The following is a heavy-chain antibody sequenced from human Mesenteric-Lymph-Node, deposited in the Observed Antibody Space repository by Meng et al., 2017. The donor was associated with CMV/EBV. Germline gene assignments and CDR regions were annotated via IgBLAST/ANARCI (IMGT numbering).Heavy chain of an antibody. Sequence: AVYGESFSDYSWSWIRQPPGKGLEWIGGIYYSGSTYYNPSLKSRVTISVDTSKNQFSLNLRSVTAADTAVYYCARREAQLWLGYFDYWGQGTLVTVSS. CDR3: ARREAQLWLGYFDY. CDR2: IYYSGST. V-gene: IGHV4-34*01. D-gene: IGHD5-18*01. CDR1: GESFSDYS. J-gene: IGHJ4*02.